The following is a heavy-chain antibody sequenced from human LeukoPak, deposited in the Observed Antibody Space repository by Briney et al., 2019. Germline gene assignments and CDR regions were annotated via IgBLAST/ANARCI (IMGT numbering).Heavy chain of an antibody. CDR2: FDPEDGET. CDR1: GYTFTSY. V-gene: IGHV1-24*01. CDR3: ATDSHYGIVDY. D-gene: IGHD4-17*01. J-gene: IGHJ4*02. Sequence: ASVKVSCKTPGYTFTSYDFNWVRQAPGKGLEWMGGFDPEDGETIYAQKFQGRVTMTEDTSTDTAYMELSSLRSEDTAVYYCATDSHYGIVDYWGQGTLVTVPS.